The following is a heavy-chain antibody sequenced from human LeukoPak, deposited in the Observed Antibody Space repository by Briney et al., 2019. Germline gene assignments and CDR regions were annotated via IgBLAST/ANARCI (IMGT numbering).Heavy chain of an antibody. Sequence: PGGSLRLSCAASGFTFSSYWMHWVRQAPGKGLVWVSRINSAGRTTTYADSVKGRFTISRDNAKNTLYLRMNSLRAEDTAVYYCVRDAWMASTPLDYWGQGTLVTVSS. CDR1: GFTFSSYW. D-gene: IGHD5-24*01. V-gene: IGHV3-74*01. CDR2: INSAGRTT. J-gene: IGHJ4*02. CDR3: VRDAWMASTPLDY.